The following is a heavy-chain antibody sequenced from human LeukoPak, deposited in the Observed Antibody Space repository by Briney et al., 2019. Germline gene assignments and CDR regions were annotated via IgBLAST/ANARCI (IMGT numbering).Heavy chain of an antibody. CDR1: GGSISSYY. D-gene: IGHD1-26*01. J-gene: IGHJ4*02. CDR2: IYYSGST. CDR3: ARVGGGLDY. V-gene: IGHV4-59*01. Sequence: SETLSLTCTVSGGSISSYYWSWIRQPPGKGLEWIGYIYYSGSTNYNPSLKSRVTISVDTSKNQFSLKLSSVTAADTAVYYCARVGGGLDYWGQGTLVTVSS.